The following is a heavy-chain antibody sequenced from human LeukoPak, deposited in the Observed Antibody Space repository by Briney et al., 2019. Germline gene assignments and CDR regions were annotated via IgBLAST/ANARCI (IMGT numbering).Heavy chain of an antibody. J-gene: IGHJ4*02. Sequence: GGSLRLSCAASGFTFDDYAMHWVLQAPGKGLEWVSGISWNSGSIGYADSVKGRFTISRDNAKNSLYLQMNSLRAEDTGVYYCARSNQADDYWGQGTLVTVSS. CDR1: GFTFDDYA. D-gene: IGHD1-14*01. CDR2: ISWNSGSI. V-gene: IGHV3-9*01. CDR3: ARSNQADDY.